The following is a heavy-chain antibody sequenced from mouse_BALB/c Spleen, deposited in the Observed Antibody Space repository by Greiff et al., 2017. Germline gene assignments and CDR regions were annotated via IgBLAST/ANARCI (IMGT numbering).Heavy chain of an antibody. J-gene: IGHJ2*01. Sequence: VQLQQSGPGLVQPSQSLSITCTVSGFSLTSYGVHWVRQSPGKGLEWLGVIWSGGSTDYNAAFISRLSISKDNSKSQVFFKMNSLQANDTAIYYCARNEGLDYEYGFDYWGQGTTLTVSS. V-gene: IGHV2-2*02. D-gene: IGHD2-4*01. CDR1: GFSLTSYG. CDR3: ARNEGLDYEYGFDY. CDR2: IWSGGST.